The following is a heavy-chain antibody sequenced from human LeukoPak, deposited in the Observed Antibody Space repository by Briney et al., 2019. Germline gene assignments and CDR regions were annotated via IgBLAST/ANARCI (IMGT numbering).Heavy chain of an antibody. V-gene: IGHV3-48*02. CDR2: ISSSGRTT. CDR3: ATSGTYRFDY. Sequence: GGSLRLSCAASGFTFSNYNMNWVRQAPGKGLEWISYISSSGRTTNYADSVKGRFTISRDNAKNSLYLQMNGLKDGDTAVYYCATSGTYRFDYWGQGTLVTVSS. J-gene: IGHJ4*02. CDR1: GFTFSNYN. D-gene: IGHD1-26*01.